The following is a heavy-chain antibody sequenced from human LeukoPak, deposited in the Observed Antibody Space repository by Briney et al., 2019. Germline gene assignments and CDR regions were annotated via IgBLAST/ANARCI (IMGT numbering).Heavy chain of an antibody. J-gene: IGHJ4*02. Sequence: PSETLSLTCAVYGGSFSGYYWSWTRQPPGKGLEWIGEINHSGSTNYNPSLKSRVTISVDTSKNQFSLKLSSVTAADTAVCYCAPLRQYYYDSSGYYETFDYWGQGTLVTVSS. D-gene: IGHD3-22*01. V-gene: IGHV4-34*01. CDR2: INHSGST. CDR3: APLRQYYYDSSGYYETFDY. CDR1: GGSFSGYY.